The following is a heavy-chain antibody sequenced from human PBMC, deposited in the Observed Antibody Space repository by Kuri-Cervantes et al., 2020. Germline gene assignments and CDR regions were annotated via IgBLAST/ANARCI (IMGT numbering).Heavy chain of an antibody. CDR1: GFTFSNYE. V-gene: IGHV3-48*03. D-gene: IGHD2-15*01. Sequence: GESLKISCTASGFTFSNYEMNCVRQAPGKGLEWISYISSGGHTIYYADSVQGRFTISRDNTKNSLYLQMNSLRAEDTGVYYCAAWSATATHHWGQGTLVTVSS. CDR3: AAWSATATHH. CDR2: ISSGGHTI. J-gene: IGHJ5*02.